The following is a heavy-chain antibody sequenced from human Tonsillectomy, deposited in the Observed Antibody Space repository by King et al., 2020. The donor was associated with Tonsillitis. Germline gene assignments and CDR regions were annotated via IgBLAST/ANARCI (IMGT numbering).Heavy chain of an antibody. CDR2: ISAYDGNT. D-gene: IGHD6-19*01. CDR3: ARGPGYSSGWYLDY. CDR1: GYTFTSFG. J-gene: IGHJ4*02. Sequence: QLVQSGAEVKKPGASVKVSCKASGYTFTSFGISWVRLAPVQGLEWMGWISAYDGNTNYAQKIQGRVTMPTDSSTSTAYMELRSLRSDDTAVYYCARGPGYSSGWYLDYWGQGTLVTVSS. V-gene: IGHV1-18*01.